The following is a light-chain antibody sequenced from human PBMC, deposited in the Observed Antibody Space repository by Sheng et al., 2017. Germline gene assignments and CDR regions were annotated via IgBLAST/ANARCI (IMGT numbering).Light chain of an antibody. Sequence: DIQMTQSPPSLSASVGDRVTITCRASQSISSYLNWYLXKPGESPKLLIYASSTLPSGVPSRFSGSGSGTDFTLTISNLQPEDFATYYCQHSYSEIFTFGPGTKIDLK. CDR3: QHSYSEIFT. J-gene: IGKJ3*01. CDR1: QSISSY. CDR2: ASS. V-gene: IGKV1-39*01.